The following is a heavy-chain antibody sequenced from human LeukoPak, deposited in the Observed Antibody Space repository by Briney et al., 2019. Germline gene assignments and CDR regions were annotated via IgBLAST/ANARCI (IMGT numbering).Heavy chain of an antibody. CDR3: ARDWGRGPLDY. CDR2: IGIAGDT. CDR1: GFTFSSYD. D-gene: IGHD3-10*01. Sequence: PGGSLRLSCAASGFTFSSYDMHWVRQPTGKGLEWVSGIGIAGDTYHVGSVKGRFTISRDNSRNTLYLQMNSLRAEDTAVYYCARDWGRGPLDYWGQGTLVTVSS. V-gene: IGHV3-13*01. J-gene: IGHJ4*02.